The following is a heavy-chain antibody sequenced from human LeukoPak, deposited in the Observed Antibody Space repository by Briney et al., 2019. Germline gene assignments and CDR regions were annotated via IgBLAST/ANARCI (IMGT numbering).Heavy chain of an antibody. CDR3: AKDLSGAAAD. V-gene: IGHV3-74*01. Sequence: GGSLRLSCAASGFTFSTSWMYWVRQAPGKGLVCVSRINSDGSRTTYADSVRGRFAISRDNAKNTLSLQMNSLRAEDTAVYYCAKDLSGAAADWGQGSVVTVSS. J-gene: IGHJ4*02. D-gene: IGHD2-15*01. CDR1: GFTFSTSW. CDR2: INSDGSRT.